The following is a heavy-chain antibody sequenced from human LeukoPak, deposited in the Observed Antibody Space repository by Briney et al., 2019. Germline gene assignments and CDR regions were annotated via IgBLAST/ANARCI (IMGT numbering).Heavy chain of an antibody. V-gene: IGHV3-33*01. J-gene: IGHJ4*02. CDR1: GFTFSSYG. CDR3: ARDGDYYDSSGYYGY. Sequence: GGSLRLSCAASGFTFSSYGMHWVRQAPGKRLEWVAVIWYDGSNKYYADSVKGRFTISRDNSKNTLYLQMNSLRAEDTAVYYCARDGDYYDSSGYYGYWGQGTLVTVSS. D-gene: IGHD3-22*01. CDR2: IWYDGSNK.